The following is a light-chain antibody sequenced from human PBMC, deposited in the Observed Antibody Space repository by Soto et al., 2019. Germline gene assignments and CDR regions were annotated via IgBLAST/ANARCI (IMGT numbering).Light chain of an antibody. V-gene: IGLV2-14*01. J-gene: IGLJ3*02. CDR2: EVS. CDR3: SSDISSSTRV. Sequence: QSALTQPASVSGSPGQSITISCTGTSSDVGGYNYVSWYQQHPGKAPKVMIYEVSNRPSGVSNRFSGSKSGNTASLTISGLQAEDEADYYCSSDISSSTRVFGGGTKLTVL. CDR1: SSDVGGYNY.